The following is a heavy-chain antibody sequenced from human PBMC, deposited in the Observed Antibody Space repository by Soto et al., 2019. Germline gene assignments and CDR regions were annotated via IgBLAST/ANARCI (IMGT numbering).Heavy chain of an antibody. J-gene: IGHJ6*03. V-gene: IGHV3-30*18. D-gene: IGHD2-15*01. Sequence: GGSLRLSCAASGFTFSSYGMHWARQAPGKGLEWVAVISYDGSNKYYADSVKGRFTISRDNSKNSLYLQMNSLRAEDTAVYYCAKASGYCSGGSCRYYYYHMDVWGKGTTVTVSS. CDR2: ISYDGSNK. CDR3: AKASGYCSGGSCRYYYYHMDV. CDR1: GFTFSSYG.